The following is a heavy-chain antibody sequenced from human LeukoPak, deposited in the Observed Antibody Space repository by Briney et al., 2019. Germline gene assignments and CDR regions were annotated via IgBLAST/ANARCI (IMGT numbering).Heavy chain of an antibody. J-gene: IGHJ4*02. CDR1: RFTFSTYS. Sequence: PGGSLRLSCAASRFTFSTYSMNCVRQAPGKGLEWVAYSSSVSSTKYYADSVKGRFTISRDNAKNSLYLQMNSLRAEDTAVYYCARDLTNYYDSPGAFDYWGQGTLVTVSS. V-gene: IGHV3-48*04. D-gene: IGHD3-22*01. CDR3: ARDLTNYYDSPGAFDY. CDR2: SSSVSSTK.